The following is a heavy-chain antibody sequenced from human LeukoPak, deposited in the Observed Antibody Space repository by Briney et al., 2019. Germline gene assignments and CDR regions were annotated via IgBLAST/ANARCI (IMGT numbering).Heavy chain of an antibody. V-gene: IGHV4-4*02. Sequence: SGTLSLTCVVSGGXISRSDCWSWVRQSPGKGLEWIGEIFHSGSTKYNPSLKSRVTISVDKSKNQFSLNLTSVTAADTAMYYCARDASLQTGAFDVWGQGTMVTVSS. CDR2: IFHSGST. D-gene: IGHD5-24*01. CDR1: GGXISRSDC. J-gene: IGHJ3*01. CDR3: ARDASLQTGAFDV.